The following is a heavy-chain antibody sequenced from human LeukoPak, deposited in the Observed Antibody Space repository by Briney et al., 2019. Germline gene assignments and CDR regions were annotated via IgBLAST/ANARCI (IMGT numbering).Heavy chain of an antibody. J-gene: IGHJ4*02. Sequence: PGGSLRLSCAASGFTFSNFAMSRVRQAPGKGLEWVSTISGSGGSTFYADSVKGRFPISRDNSKNTLFLQMNSLRAEDTAIYYCAKAGSSGWSSSGGDYWGQGSLVTVSS. CDR1: GFTFSNFA. CDR2: ISGSGGST. V-gene: IGHV3-23*01. CDR3: AKAGSSGWSSSGGDY. D-gene: IGHD6-19*01.